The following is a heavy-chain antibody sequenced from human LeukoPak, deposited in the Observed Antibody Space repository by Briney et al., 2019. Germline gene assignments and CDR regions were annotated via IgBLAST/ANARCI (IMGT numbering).Heavy chain of an antibody. CDR3: ASVTVTLYYFDY. CDR1: GGSISSYY. Sequence: SETLSLTCTVSGGSISSYYWSWIRQPPGKGLEWIGYIYYSGSTNYNRSLKSRVTISVDTSKNQFSLKLSSVTAADTAVYYCASVTVTLYYFDYWGQGTLVTVSS. J-gene: IGHJ4*02. CDR2: IYYSGST. D-gene: IGHD4-17*01. V-gene: IGHV4-59*08.